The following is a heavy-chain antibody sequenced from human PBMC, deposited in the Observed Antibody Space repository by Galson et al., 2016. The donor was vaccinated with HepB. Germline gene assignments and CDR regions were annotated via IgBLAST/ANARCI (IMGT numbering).Heavy chain of an antibody. D-gene: IGHD4-17*01. CDR2: IYHDGNT. CDR3: ARCEFGDPFDY. J-gene: IGHJ4*02. CDR1: GASINSNRW. V-gene: IGHV4/OR15-8*02. Sequence: ETLSLTCVVSGASINSNRWWTWVRQSSGRGLEWIGEIYHDGNTHYNPSLKSRATMSIDKSKNNFSLKVTSVTAADTAIYYCARCEFGDPFDYWGRGILVTVAS.